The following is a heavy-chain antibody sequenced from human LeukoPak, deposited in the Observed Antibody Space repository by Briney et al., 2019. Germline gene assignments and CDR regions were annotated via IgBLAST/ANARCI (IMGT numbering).Heavy chain of an antibody. V-gene: IGHV3-20*01. CDR2: INWNGGRT. CDR3: ARGTHYYESSGYDY. D-gene: IGHD3-22*01. CDR1: GFTFSSYE. Sequence: GGSLRLSCAASGFTFSSYEMNWVRQAPGKGLEWVSGINWNGGRTGYADSVKGRFTISRDNAKNSLYLQMNSLRAEDTALYHCARGTHYYESSGYDYWGQGTLVTVSS. J-gene: IGHJ4*02.